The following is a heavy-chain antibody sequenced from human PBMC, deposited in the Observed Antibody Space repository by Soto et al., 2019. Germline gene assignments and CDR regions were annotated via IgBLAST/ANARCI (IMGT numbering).Heavy chain of an antibody. CDR1: GYTFTDHY. CDR3: ARGVGTSWFDP. CDR2: INSNSGGT. D-gene: IGHD2-2*01. J-gene: IGHJ5*02. Sequence: QVQLVQSGAEVEKPGASVKVSCKTSGYTFTDHYIHWVRQAPGQGLEWIGWINSNSGGTNYAQKFRGWVTMTRDTSIRTAYMELIRLRSDDTAVDYCARGVGTSWFDPWGQGSLVTVSS. V-gene: IGHV1-2*04.